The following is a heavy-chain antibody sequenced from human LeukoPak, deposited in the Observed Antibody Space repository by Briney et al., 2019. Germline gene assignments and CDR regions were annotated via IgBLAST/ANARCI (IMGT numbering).Heavy chain of an antibody. D-gene: IGHD1-26*01. CDR1: GFTFSSYG. CDR2: IRYDGSNK. V-gene: IGHV3-30*02. CDR3: AKDPWALTELLRGDYFDY. Sequence: PGGSLRLSCAASGFTFSSYGMHWVRQAPGKGLEWVAFIRYDGSNKYYADSVKGRFTISRDNSKNTLYLQMNSLRAEDTAVYYCAKDPWALTELLRGDYFDYWGQGTLVTVSS. J-gene: IGHJ4*02.